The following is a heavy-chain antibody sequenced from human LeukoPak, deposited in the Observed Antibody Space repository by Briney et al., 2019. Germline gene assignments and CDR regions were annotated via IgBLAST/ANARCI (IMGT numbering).Heavy chain of an antibody. V-gene: IGHV4-34*01. CDR3: ARARRDSGYYNVDY. J-gene: IGHJ4*02. CDR2: INHSGST. Sequence: PSETLSLTCAVYGGSFSGYYWSWIRQPPGKGLEWIGEINHSGSTNYNPSLKSRVTISVDTSKNQFSLKLSSVTAADTAVYYCARARRDSGYYNVDYWGQGALVTVSS. D-gene: IGHD3-3*01. CDR1: GGSFSGYY.